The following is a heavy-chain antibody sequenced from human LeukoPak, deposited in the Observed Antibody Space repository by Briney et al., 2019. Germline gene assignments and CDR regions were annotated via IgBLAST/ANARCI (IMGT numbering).Heavy chain of an antibody. D-gene: IGHD3-10*01. J-gene: IGHJ3*02. CDR3: ARGGRMVRGDGDAFDI. CDR2: IYTSGST. V-gene: IGHV4-61*02. Sequence: SETLSLTCTVSGGSISSGSYYWSWIRQPAGKGLEWIGRIYTSGSTNYNPSLKSRVTISVDTSKNQFSLKLSSVTAADTAVYYCARGGRMVRGDGDAFDIWGQGTMVTVSS. CDR1: GGSISSGSYY.